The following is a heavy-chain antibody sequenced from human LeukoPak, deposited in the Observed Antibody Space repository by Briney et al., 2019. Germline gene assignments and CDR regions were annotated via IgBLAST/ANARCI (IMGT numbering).Heavy chain of an antibody. D-gene: IGHD3-16*01. CDR2: IYYSGSST. CDR1: SGSFSGDD. V-gene: IGHV4-59*01. J-gene: IGHJ5*02. Sequence: PSETLSLTCTVSSGSFSGDDWSWIRQPPGKGLEWIGNIYYSGSSTNYKSSLKSRVTISADTSKNQFSLKLNSVTAADTAVYYCARDNSGVETGERSNWFDPWGQGILVTVSS. CDR3: ARDNSGVETGERSNWFDP.